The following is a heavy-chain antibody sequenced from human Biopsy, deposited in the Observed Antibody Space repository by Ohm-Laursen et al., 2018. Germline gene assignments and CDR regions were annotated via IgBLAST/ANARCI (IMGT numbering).Heavy chain of an antibody. J-gene: IGHJ4*02. Sequence: SLRLSCASSGFNFSDWYMGWVRQAPGKGLEWISDISSSSLTISYGDSVKGRCTISRDNAEKSLYLHMNTLRAEDTAVYYCVRVGGSGDFLDSWDQGTLVTVSS. D-gene: IGHD3-3*01. V-gene: IGHV3-11*01. CDR1: GFNFSDWY. CDR3: VRVGGSGDFLDS. CDR2: ISSSSLTI.